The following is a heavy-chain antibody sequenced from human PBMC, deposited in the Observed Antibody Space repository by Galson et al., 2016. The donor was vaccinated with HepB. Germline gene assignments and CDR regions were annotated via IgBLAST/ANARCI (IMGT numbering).Heavy chain of an antibody. V-gene: IGHV3-30-3*02. J-gene: IGHJ4*02. CDR1: GFTFSTYV. Sequence: SLRLSCAGSGFTFSTYVMHWVRQAPGKGPQWVTVISNDGNIKTYADSVKGRFTISRDNSRNTVFLQMNSLGPEDTAVYYCAKRSRDGYNSPLEYWGQGTLVTVSS. CDR2: ISNDGNIK. CDR3: AKRSRDGYNSPLEY. D-gene: IGHD5-24*01.